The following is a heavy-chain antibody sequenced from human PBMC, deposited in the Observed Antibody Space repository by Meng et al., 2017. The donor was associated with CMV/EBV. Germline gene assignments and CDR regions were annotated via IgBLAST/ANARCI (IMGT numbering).Heavy chain of an antibody. Sequence: GESLKISCAASGFTFSDSTMHWVRQASGKGLEWVGHIRNKANNYATAYAASVKGRFTISRDDSSSTTYPQLSSVKADDTAVYYCVAPSCSSTNCYAADFWGQGTLVTVSS. J-gene: IGHJ4*02. D-gene: IGHD2-2*01. CDR3: VAPSCSSTNCYAADF. CDR2: IRNKANNYAT. CDR1: GFTFSDST. V-gene: IGHV3-73*01.